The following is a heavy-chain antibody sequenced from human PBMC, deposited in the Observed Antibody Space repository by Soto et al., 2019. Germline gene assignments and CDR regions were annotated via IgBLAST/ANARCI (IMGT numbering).Heavy chain of an antibody. J-gene: IGHJ6*02. Sequence: QVQLVQSGAEVKKPGASVKVSCKASGYTFTSYYMHWVRQAPGQGLERMGIINPSGGSTSYAQKFQGRVTMTRDTSTSTVYMELSSLRSEDTAVYYCARDRDFDWLLSYGMDVWGQGTTVTVSS. CDR1: GYTFTSYY. CDR3: ARDRDFDWLLSYGMDV. CDR2: INPSGGST. D-gene: IGHD3-9*01. V-gene: IGHV1-46*01.